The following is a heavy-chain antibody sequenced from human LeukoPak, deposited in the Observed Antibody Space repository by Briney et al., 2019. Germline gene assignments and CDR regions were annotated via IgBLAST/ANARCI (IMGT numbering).Heavy chain of an antibody. CDR2: INYSGGT. CDR3: ASGVAYSSAWSPLFDS. J-gene: IGHJ5*01. CDR1: GGSFRGYD. Sequence: SETLSLTCAVYGGSFRGYDWSWTRQPPGKGLEWIGEINYSGGTHYNPSLKSRVTMSLDTSKNQLSLKLTSVTAADTAVYYCASGVAYSSAWSPLFDSWGQGTLVTVSS. D-gene: IGHD6-19*01. V-gene: IGHV4-34*01.